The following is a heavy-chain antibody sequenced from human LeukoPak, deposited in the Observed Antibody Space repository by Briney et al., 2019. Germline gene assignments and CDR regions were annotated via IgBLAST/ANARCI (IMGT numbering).Heavy chain of an antibody. Sequence: PGGSLRLSCAASGFTFSSYVMSWVRQAPGKGLEWVSAISGSGGSTYYADSVKGRFTISRDNSKNTLYLQMNSLRAEDTAVYYCAKLKYGDYVPHIDYWGQGTLVTVPS. CDR2: ISGSGGST. D-gene: IGHD4-17*01. J-gene: IGHJ4*02. CDR1: GFTFSSYV. V-gene: IGHV3-23*01. CDR3: AKLKYGDYVPHIDY.